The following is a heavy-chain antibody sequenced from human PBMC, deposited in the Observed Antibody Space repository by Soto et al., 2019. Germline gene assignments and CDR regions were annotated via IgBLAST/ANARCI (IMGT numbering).Heavy chain of an antibody. J-gene: IGHJ6*02. D-gene: IGHD3-3*01. V-gene: IGHV4-59*03. CDR3: AGMSFTVFGEVIDNFYFYGMDV. Sequence: NPSDTLSLTCNVSGGSISSYYWTWIRQPPGKGLEWIGYVYKTGSANYNPSLKSRVTISLDTSKNQFFLNLSSVTSADTAVYYCAGMSFTVFGEVIDNFYFYGMDVWGQGTTVTVSS. CDR1: GGSISSYY. CDR2: VYKTGSA.